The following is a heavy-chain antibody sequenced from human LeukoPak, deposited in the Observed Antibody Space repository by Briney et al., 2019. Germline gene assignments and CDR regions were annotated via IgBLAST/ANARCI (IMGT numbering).Heavy chain of an antibody. V-gene: IGHV5-51*01. CDR3: ARRGGAGRFDP. CDR2: VYPSDSDT. D-gene: IGHD3-16*01. CDR1: GYSFTSYW. J-gene: IGHJ5*02. Sequence: GESLKISCKGSGYSFTSYWIGWVRQMPGKGLEWMGIVYPSDSDTRYSPSFQGQVTISADKSITTAYLQWSSLKPSDTAVYYCARRGGAGRFDPWGQGTLVTVSS.